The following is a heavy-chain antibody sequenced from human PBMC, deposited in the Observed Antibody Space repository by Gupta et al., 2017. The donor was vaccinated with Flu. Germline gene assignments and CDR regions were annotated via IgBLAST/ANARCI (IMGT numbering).Heavy chain of an antibody. Sequence: QVQLVQSGAEVKKPGSSVKMSCKASGGTFRSNAISWVRQAPGQRLESMGGIIPRFGTPKYAQRFQDRVTITADESTTTVYMEVSGLRSEDTAIYVCARDYDGLGNYYYYCHGMDGWGQGTTVTVSS. CDR3: ARDYDGLGNYYYYCHGMDG. CDR2: IIPRFGTP. V-gene: IGHV1-69*01. J-gene: IGHJ6*02. CDR1: GGTFRSNA. D-gene: IGHD3-22*01.